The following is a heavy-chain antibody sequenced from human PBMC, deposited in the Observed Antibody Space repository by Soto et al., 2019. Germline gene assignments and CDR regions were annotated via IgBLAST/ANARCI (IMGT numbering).Heavy chain of an antibody. CDR1: GGSFSGYY. CDR3: ARESHDILTGPPWVWYFDL. CDR2: LNDRGSI. D-gene: IGHD3-9*01. J-gene: IGHJ2*01. V-gene: IGHV4-34*01. Sequence: QVQLQQWGAGPLRPLETLSLTCGVSGGSFSGYYWAWIRQSPGKGLEWIGELNDRGSINYNPSVKSRVSISVDTSKNHYSLNLRSVTAADTAVYYCARESHDILTGPPWVWYFDLWGRGTLVTVSS.